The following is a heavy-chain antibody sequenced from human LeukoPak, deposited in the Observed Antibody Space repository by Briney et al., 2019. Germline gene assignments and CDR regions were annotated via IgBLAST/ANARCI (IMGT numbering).Heavy chain of an antibody. CDR3: ARGIVVVPAAMAGGDAFDI. D-gene: IGHD2-2*01. CDR1: GYTFTGYY. V-gene: IGHV1-46*01. Sequence: GASVKVSCKASGYTFTGYYMHWVRQAPGQGLEWMGIINPSGGSTSYAQKFQGRVTMTRDTSTSTVYMELSSLRSEDTAVYYCARGIVVVPAAMAGGDAFDIWGQGTMVTVSS. J-gene: IGHJ3*02. CDR2: INPSGGST.